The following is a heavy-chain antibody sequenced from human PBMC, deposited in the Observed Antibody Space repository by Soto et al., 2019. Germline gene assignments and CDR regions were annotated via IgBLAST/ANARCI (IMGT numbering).Heavy chain of an antibody. J-gene: IGHJ4*02. D-gene: IGHD1-1*01. CDR3: AHRQLYNGAWNEGTFDY. V-gene: IGHV2-5*02. CDR1: GFSLPPPPGG. Sequence: SGSTPVEPTQTPTPASTLSGFSLPPPPGGVGWIRQPPGPALEWLALIYWDDDRRYNPSLKTRVTITKDTSKNQVVLTMTNMDPVDTATYYCAHRQLYNGAWNEGTFDYWGQGALVTVSS. CDR2: IYWDDDR.